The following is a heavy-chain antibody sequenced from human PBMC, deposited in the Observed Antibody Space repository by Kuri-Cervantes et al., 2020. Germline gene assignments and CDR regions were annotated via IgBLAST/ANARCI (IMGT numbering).Heavy chain of an antibody. Sequence: SETLSLTCTVSGGSISSSSYYWGWIRQPPGKGLEWIGSIYYSGSTYYNPSLKSRVTISVDTSKNQFSLKLSSVTAADTAVNYCARRDKYSSSWETGYWGQGTLVTVSS. J-gene: IGHJ4*02. CDR3: ARRDKYSSSWETGY. V-gene: IGHV4-39*01. CDR2: IYYSGST. D-gene: IGHD6-13*01. CDR1: GGSISSSSYY.